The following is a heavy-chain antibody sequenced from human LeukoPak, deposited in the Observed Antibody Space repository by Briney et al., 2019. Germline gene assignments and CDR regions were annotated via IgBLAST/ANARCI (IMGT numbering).Heavy chain of an antibody. CDR2: ISYDGSNK. J-gene: IGHJ4*02. V-gene: IGHV3-30*04. CDR3: AGEGALGDNPPLDY. Sequence: PGGSLRLSCAASGFTFSSYAMHWVRQAPGKGLEWVAVISYDGSNKYYADSVKGRFTISRDNSKNTLYLQMNSLRAEDTAVYYCAGEGALGDNPPLDYWGQGTLVTVSS. CDR1: GFTFSSYA. D-gene: IGHD2-21*02.